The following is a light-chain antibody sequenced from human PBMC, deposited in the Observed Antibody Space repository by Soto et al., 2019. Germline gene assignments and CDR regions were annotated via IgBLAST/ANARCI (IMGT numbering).Light chain of an antibody. V-gene: IGKV1-39*01. Sequence: DIQMTQSPSSLSASVGDRVSITCRASQSISIYLNWYQQKPGKAPNLLIYAASTLQSGVPSRFSGSRSGTDFTLTISSLQPEDFATYFCQQSYSTPYTFGPGTKLDI. CDR1: QSISIY. CDR2: AAS. CDR3: QQSYSTPYT. J-gene: IGKJ3*01.